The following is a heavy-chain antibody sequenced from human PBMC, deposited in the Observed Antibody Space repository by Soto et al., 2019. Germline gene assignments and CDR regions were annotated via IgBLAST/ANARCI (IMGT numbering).Heavy chain of an antibody. CDR1: GFTFSSYG. V-gene: IGHV3-74*03. Sequence: EVQLVESGGGLVQPGGSLRLSCAASGFTFSSYGMHGVRQVPGKGRVGVSQIDGDGRSTTYADTVKGRFTVSRDNAKNKLFLQMNSLRAEDTAVYYCVRDYDSSGFYSGHWGQGTLVTVSS. D-gene: IGHD3-22*01. CDR2: IDGDGRST. J-gene: IGHJ4*02. CDR3: VRDYDSSGFYSGH.